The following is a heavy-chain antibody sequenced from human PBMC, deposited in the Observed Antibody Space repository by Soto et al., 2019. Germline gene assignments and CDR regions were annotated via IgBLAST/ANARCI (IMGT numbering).Heavy chain of an antibody. CDR3: ARPFQSWPGGWYFDL. CDR2: IIPIFGTA. J-gene: IGHJ2*01. D-gene: IGHD3-16*01. V-gene: IGHV1-69*01. Sequence: QVQLVQSGAEVKKPGSSVKVSCKASGGTFSSYSINWVRQAPGQGLEWMGGIIPIFGTANYEQKFQGRVTLTADESTSTAHMELSSLRNEDTAVYYCARPFQSWPGGWYFDLWGRGTLVTVSS. CDR1: GGTFSSYS.